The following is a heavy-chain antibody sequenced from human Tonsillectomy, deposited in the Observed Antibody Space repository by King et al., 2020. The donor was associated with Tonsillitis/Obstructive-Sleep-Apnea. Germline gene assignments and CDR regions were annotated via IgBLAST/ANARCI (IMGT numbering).Heavy chain of an antibody. V-gene: IGHV4-34*01. CDR1: GGSLRGYY. CDR3: ARAPDGGGYWYFNL. Sequence: VQLQQWGAGLLKPSETLSLTCAVYGGSLRGYYWSWIRQPPGKGLEWIGEIDDSGSTDYKPSLKSRLTISVDTSKNQFSLKLTSVTAADTAVYYCARAPDGGGYWYFNLWGRGTLVTVSS. CDR2: IDDSGST. J-gene: IGHJ2*01. D-gene: IGHD3-16*01.